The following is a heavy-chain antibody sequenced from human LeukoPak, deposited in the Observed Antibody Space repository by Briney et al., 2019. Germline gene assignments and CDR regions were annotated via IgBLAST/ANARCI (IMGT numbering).Heavy chain of an antibody. CDR1: GFTFDDYG. V-gene: IGHV3-7*01. D-gene: IGHD1-26*01. Sequence: GGSLRLSCAASGFTFDDYGMSWVRQAPGKGLEWVANIKQDGSEKYYVDSVKGRFTISRDNAKNTLYLQMNSLRAEDTAVYYCARTTSVSYVGDAFDIWGQGTMVTVSS. CDR2: IKQDGSEK. J-gene: IGHJ3*02. CDR3: ARTTSVSYVGDAFDI.